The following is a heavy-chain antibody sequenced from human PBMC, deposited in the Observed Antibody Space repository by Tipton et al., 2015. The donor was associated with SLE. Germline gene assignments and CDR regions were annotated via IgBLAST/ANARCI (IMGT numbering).Heavy chain of an antibody. CDR3: TKDGAFDLGELSYDFDS. CDR1: GLTFNSDP. CDR2: ISGDGATT. V-gene: IGHV3-23*01. Sequence: GSLRLSCAVSGLTFNSDPMSWVRQAPGKGLEWVSAISGDGATTNYADSVKGRFTIFRDSSRNMLYLQMNSLRAEDTAVYFCTKDGAFDLGELSYDFDSWGKGTLVTVSS. D-gene: IGHD3-16*02. J-gene: IGHJ4*02.